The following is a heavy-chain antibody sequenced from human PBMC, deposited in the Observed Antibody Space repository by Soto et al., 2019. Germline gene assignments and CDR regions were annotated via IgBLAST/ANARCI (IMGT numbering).Heavy chain of an antibody. Sequence: QLQLQESGPGLVKPSETLSLTCTVSGGSISSSSYYWGWIRQPPGKGVEWIGGIYYSGSTYYNPSLKRRVTISVDTSKNQFSLKLSSVTAADTAVYYCARLGYCSGGSCYGGYYYYYGMDVWGQGTTVTVSS. V-gene: IGHV4-39*01. CDR1: GGSISSSSYY. D-gene: IGHD2-15*01. CDR3: ARLGYCSGGSCYGGYYYYYGMDV. CDR2: IYYSGST. J-gene: IGHJ6*02.